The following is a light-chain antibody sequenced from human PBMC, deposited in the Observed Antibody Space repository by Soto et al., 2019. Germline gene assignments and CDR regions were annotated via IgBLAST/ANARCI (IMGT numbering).Light chain of an antibody. V-gene: IGLV3-25*02. J-gene: IGLJ2*01. Sequence: SYELTQPPSMSVSPGQTARIPCSGDALSNQYTYWYQQRPGQAPVLLIYKDSERPSGIPERFSGSSSGTTVTLTISGVQAEDEAAYYCQSADSTGVIGLFGGGTQLTVL. CDR1: ALSNQY. CDR2: KDS. CDR3: QSADSTGVIGL.